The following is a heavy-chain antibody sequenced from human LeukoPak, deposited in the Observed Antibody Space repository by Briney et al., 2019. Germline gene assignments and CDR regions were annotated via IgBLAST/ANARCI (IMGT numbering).Heavy chain of an antibody. J-gene: IGHJ4*02. CDR1: GFTVSNNY. Sequence: GGSLRLSCAPSGFTVSNNYMNWVRHAPGKGLEWVSIIYSSGNTYYADAVVGRFTIYRDNSKNIEYIQMSGLRAEDTALYYCARGVTNIAVGDYWGQGILVTVSS. V-gene: IGHV3-53*01. CDR2: IYSSGNT. CDR3: ARGVTNIAVGDY. D-gene: IGHD6-19*01.